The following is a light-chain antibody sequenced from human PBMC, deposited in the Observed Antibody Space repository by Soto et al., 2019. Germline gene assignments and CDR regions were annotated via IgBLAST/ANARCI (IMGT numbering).Light chain of an antibody. Sequence: QSALTQPASVSGSPGQSITISCTGTSSDVGSYNLVSWYQQHPGKAPKLMIYEASERPSGVSNRFSGSRSGNTASLTVSGLQAEDWANYFCFSYAGNRDFWVFGGGTKVTVL. CDR2: EAS. V-gene: IGLV2-23*01. CDR3: FSYAGNRDFWV. J-gene: IGLJ3*02. CDR1: SSDVGSYNL.